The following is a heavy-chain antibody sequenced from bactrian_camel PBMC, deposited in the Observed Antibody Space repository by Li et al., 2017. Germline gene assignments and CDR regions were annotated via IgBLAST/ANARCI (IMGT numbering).Heavy chain of an antibody. V-gene: IGHV3S31*01. Sequence: DVQLVESGGGLVQFGGSLRLSCAASGFTFSSYAMSWVRQAPGKGLEWVSSISSGGGVTYYADSVKGRFTISRDNAKNTLYLQLNSLKTEDTAVYYCAAAPTSWHFGYWGQGTQVTVS. D-gene: IGHD6*01. J-gene: IGHJ6*01. CDR3: AAAPTSWHFGY. CDR2: ISSGGGVT. CDR1: GFTFSSYA.